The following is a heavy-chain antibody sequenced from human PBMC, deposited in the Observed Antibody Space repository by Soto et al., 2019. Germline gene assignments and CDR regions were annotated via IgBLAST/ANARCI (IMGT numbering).Heavy chain of an antibody. CDR1: GGSISSGDYY. CDR3: ARAPIAIVVASKTWFDP. Sequence: PSETLSLTCTVSGGSISSGDYYWSWIRQPPGKGLEWIGYIYYSGSTYYNPSLKSRVTISVDTSKNQFSLKLSPVTAADTAVYYCARAPIAIVVASKTWFDPWGQGTLVTVSS. D-gene: IGHD2-21*01. CDR2: IYYSGST. J-gene: IGHJ5*02. V-gene: IGHV4-30-4*01.